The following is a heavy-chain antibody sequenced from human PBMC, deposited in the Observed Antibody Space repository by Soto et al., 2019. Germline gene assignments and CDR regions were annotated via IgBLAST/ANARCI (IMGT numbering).Heavy chain of an antibody. D-gene: IGHD2-2*01. CDR2: IYYSGST. J-gene: IGHJ4*02. V-gene: IGHV4-30-4*01. Sequence: SETLSLTCTVSGGSLSSGDYYWSWIRQPPGKGLEWIGYIYYSGSTYYNPSLKSRVTISVDTSKNQFSLKLSSVTAADTAVYYCARVQYAPQGDFDYWGQGTLVTVSS. CDR1: GGSLSSGDYY. CDR3: ARVQYAPQGDFDY.